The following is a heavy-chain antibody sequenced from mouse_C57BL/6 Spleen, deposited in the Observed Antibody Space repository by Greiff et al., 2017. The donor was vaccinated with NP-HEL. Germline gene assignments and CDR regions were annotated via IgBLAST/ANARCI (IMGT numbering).Heavy chain of an antibody. CDR2: IDPSDSYT. J-gene: IGHJ2*01. V-gene: IGHV1-69*01. Sequence: VQLKQPGAELVMPGASVKLSCKASGYTFTSYWMHWVKQRPGQGLEWIGEIDPSDSYTNYNQTFKGKSTLTVDKSSSTAYRQLSSLTSEDSAVYYCALLLYRFPFDYWGQGTTLTVSS. CDR1: GYTFTSYW. D-gene: IGHD2-12*01. CDR3: ALLLYRFPFDY.